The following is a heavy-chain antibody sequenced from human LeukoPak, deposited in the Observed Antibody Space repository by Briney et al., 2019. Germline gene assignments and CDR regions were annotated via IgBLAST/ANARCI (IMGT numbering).Heavy chain of an antibody. V-gene: IGHV3-74*01. Sequence: GGSLRLSCAASGFTFSSYWMHWVRHAPGKGLVWVSRINSDGSSTSYADSVKGRFTISRDNAKNTLYLQMNSLRAEDTAVYYCARVFEEWELTTFFDYWGQGTLVTVSS. CDR2: INSDGSST. J-gene: IGHJ4*02. CDR1: GFTFSSYW. D-gene: IGHD1-26*01. CDR3: ARVFEEWELTTFFDY.